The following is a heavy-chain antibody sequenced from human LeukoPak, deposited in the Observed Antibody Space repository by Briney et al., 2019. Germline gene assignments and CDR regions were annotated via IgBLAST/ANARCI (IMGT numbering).Heavy chain of an antibody. D-gene: IGHD2-2*01. Sequence: ASVKVSCKASGGTFSSYAISWVRQAPGQGLEWMGGIIPIFGTANYARKFQGRVTITTDESTSTAYMELSSLRSEDTAVYYCASVVVPAATERVFYYYYYMDVWGKGTTVTVSS. V-gene: IGHV1-69*05. CDR2: IIPIFGTA. CDR1: GGTFSSYA. CDR3: ASVVVPAATERVFYYYYYMDV. J-gene: IGHJ6*03.